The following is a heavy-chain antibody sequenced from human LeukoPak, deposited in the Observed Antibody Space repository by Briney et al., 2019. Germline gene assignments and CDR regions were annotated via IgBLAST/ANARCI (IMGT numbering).Heavy chain of an antibody. Sequence: TSETLSLTGTISGGSISSSSYYWGWLRQPPGKGLEWIGSIYYSGCTYYHQSLNKRVTITTATSKKRIALMLSSVMTADTAVDYCARNGYISGWFLWGQGTLVTVSS. J-gene: IGHJ4*02. CDR3: ARNGYISGWFL. CDR1: GGSISSSSYY. V-gene: IGHV4-39*01. D-gene: IGHD6-19*01. CDR2: IYYSGCT.